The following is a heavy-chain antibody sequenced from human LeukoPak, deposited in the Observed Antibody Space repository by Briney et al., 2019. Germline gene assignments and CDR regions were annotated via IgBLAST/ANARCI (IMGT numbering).Heavy chain of an antibody. V-gene: IGHV1-18*01. CDR3: ARDLLYGYNGFWGHDY. CDR2: ISTYNGNT. CDR1: GYSFVLYG. D-gene: IGHD5-24*01. J-gene: IGHJ4*02. Sequence: GASVKVSCKASGYSFVLYGISWVRQAPGQGPEWMGWISTYNGNTKYAQKFQGRVTITADKSTSTAYMELSSLRSEDTAVYYCARDLLYGYNGFWGHDYWGQGTLVTVSS.